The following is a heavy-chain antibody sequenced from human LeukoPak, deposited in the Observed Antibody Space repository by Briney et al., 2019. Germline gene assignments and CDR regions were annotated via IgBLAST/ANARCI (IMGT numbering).Heavy chain of an antibody. D-gene: IGHD1-7*01. CDR3: ARVIRTGTTGVDY. CDR1: GFTFSSHW. CDR2: IKEDGSEK. Sequence: GGSLRLSCAASGFTFSSHWMSWVRQAPGKGLEWVANIKEDGSEKYYVDSVKGRFTISRDNAKNSLYLRMNSLRAEDTAMYYCARVIRTGTTGVDYWGQGTLVTVSS. J-gene: IGHJ4*02. V-gene: IGHV3-7*01.